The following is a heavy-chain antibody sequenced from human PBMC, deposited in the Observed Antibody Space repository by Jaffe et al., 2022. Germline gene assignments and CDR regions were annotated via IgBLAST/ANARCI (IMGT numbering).Heavy chain of an antibody. D-gene: IGHD6-13*01. Sequence: EVQLVESGGGLVQPGRSLRLSCAASGFTFDDYAMHWVRQAPGKGLEWVSGISWNSGSIGYADSVKGRFTISRDNAKNSLYLQMNSLRAEDTALYYCAKVPGVAGIAAAGQGAFDIWGQGTMVTVSS. V-gene: IGHV3-9*01. CDR1: GFTFDDYA. CDR2: ISWNSGSI. J-gene: IGHJ3*02. CDR3: AKVPGVAGIAAAGQGAFDI.